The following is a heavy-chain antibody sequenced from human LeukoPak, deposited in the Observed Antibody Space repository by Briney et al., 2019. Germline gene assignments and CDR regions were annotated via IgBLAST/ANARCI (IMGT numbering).Heavy chain of an antibody. Sequence: GGSLRLSCAASGFTFSSYAMSWVRQAPGKGLEWVSAISGSGASTYYADSVTGRFTISRDNSRNTLYLQMNSLRGDDTAVYYCAKDVGKWESLHFFDYWGQGTLVTVSS. V-gene: IGHV3-23*01. CDR3: AKDVGKWESLHFFDY. CDR2: ISGSGAST. J-gene: IGHJ4*02. D-gene: IGHD1-26*01. CDR1: GFTFSSYA.